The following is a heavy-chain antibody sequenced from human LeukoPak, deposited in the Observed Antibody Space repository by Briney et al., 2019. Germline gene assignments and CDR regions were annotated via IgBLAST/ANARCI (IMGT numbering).Heavy chain of an antibody. J-gene: IGHJ3*01. CDR1: GFTFSSYE. V-gene: IGHV3-21*01. CDR3: ASFALGS. D-gene: IGHD7-27*01. CDR2: VSSSSSHI. Sequence: PGGSLRLSCAASGFTFSSYEMNWVRQAPGKGLEWVSSVSSSSSHIYHADSVKGRFTISRDNAKNSLYLQMNSLRAEDTAVYYCASFALGSWGQGTMVTVSS.